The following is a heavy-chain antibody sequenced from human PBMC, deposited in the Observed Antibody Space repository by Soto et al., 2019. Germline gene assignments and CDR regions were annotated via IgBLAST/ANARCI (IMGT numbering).Heavy chain of an antibody. CDR2: IYYSGST. CDR3: ARGSRRWDDSFDL. V-gene: IGHV4-39*01. D-gene: IGHD1-26*01. Sequence: QLQLQESGPGLVKPSETLSLTCTVSGGSISSSSYYWGWIRQPPGKGLEWIGSIYYSGSTYYNPSLRSRVTLPVHTSKNQLSLRLSSVTAADAAVYCCARGSRRWDDSFDLWGRGTMVTV. J-gene: IGHJ3*01. CDR1: GGSISSSSYY.